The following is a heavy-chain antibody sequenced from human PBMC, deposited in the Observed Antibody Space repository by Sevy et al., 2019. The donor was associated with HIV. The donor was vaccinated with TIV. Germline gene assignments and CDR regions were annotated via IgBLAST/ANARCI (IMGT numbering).Heavy chain of an antibody. Sequence: GGSLRLSCAASGFTFRRYAMHWVRQAPGQGLELVAVISYDGGKTYHADSVKGRFTISRDNSENTLYLQMNSLRAEDTAVYYCTRDGGGDYFDYWGLGTLVTVSS. CDR1: GFTFRRYA. CDR2: ISYDGGKT. V-gene: IGHV3-30*04. J-gene: IGHJ4*02. CDR3: TRDGGGDYFDY. D-gene: IGHD2-15*01.